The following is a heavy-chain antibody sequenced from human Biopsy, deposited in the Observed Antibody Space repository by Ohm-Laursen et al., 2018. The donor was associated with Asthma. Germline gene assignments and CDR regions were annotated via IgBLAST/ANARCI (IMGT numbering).Heavy chain of an antibody. CDR2: IRVYNGNT. Sequence: SVKVSCKTSGYTFNSAGITWVRQAPGQGLEWMGWIRVYNGNTKVAQKLQDRVTMITDTSTSTAYMELRSLRSDDTVVYFCARAVDYSHYYGIDVWGQGTTVTVS. V-gene: IGHV1-18*01. D-gene: IGHD3-10*01. CDR1: GYTFNSAG. CDR3: ARAVDYSHYYGIDV. J-gene: IGHJ6*02.